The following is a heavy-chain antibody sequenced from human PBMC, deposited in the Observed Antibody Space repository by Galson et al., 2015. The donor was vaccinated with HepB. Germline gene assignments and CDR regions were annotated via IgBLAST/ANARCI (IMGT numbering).Heavy chain of an antibody. CDR3: ARDCPVRGVDYYYYMDV. CDR1: GGTFSSYA. Sequence: SVKVSCKASGGTFSSYAISWARQAPGQGLEWMGGIIPILGIANYAQKFQGRVTITADKSTSTAYMELSSLRSEDTAVYYCARDCPVRGVDYYYYMDVWGKGTTVTVSS. J-gene: IGHJ6*03. D-gene: IGHD4-17*01. V-gene: IGHV1-69*10. CDR2: IIPILGIA.